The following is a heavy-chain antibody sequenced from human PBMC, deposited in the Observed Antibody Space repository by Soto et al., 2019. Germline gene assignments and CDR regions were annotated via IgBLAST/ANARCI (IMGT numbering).Heavy chain of an antibody. D-gene: IGHD2-15*01. CDR2: IKSKTDGGTT. J-gene: IGHJ4*02. V-gene: IGHV3-15*07. Sequence: GGSLRLSCAASGFTFSNAWMNWVRQAPGKGLEWVGRIKSKTDGGTTDYAAPVKGRFTISRDDSKNTLYLQMNSLKTEDTAVYYCTTVVPPNSHGYCSGGSCYGGEEGGGQGTLVTVSS. CDR1: GFTFSNAW. CDR3: TTVVPPNSHGYCSGGSCYGGEEG.